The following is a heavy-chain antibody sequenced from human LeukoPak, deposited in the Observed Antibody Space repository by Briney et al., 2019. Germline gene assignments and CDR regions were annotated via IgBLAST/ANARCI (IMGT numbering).Heavy chain of an antibody. J-gene: IGHJ4*02. V-gene: IGHV4-34*01. CDR2: INHSGST. CDR3: ARSIGGSGSYSDY. D-gene: IGHD3-10*01. Sequence: KTSETLSLTCAVYGGSFSGYYWSWIRQPPGKGLEWIGEINHSGSTNYNPSLKSRVTISVGTSKNQFSLKLSSVTAADTAVYYCARSIGGSGSYSDYWGQGTLVTVSS. CDR1: GGSFSGYY.